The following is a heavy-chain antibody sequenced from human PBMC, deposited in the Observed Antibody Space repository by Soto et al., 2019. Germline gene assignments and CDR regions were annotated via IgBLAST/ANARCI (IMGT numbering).Heavy chain of an antibody. D-gene: IGHD2-15*01. Sequence: QVQLQQWGAGLLKPSETLSLTCAVYGGSFSAYYWSWIRQPPGKGLEWIGEINHSGSTNYNPSLKRRVTISVDTSKNQFSLKLSSVTAADTAVYYCARGGGSSGWYFDLWGRDTLVTVSS. CDR1: GGSFSAYY. J-gene: IGHJ2*01. CDR2: INHSGST. CDR3: ARGGGSSGWYFDL. V-gene: IGHV4-34*01.